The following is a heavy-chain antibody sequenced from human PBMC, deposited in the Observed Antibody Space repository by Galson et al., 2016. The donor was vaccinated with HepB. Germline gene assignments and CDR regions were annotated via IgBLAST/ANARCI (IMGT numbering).Heavy chain of an antibody. CDR1: GFTFSSHS. Sequence: SLRLSCAASGFTFSSHSINWVRQAPGKGLEWVSSISSTSTTIYYADSVKGRFTISRDNAKDSLYLQMNSLRAEDTAVYYCAREWDSSGYYYGYYYYYGMDVWGQGTTVTVSS. CDR3: AREWDSSGYYYGYYYYYGMDV. D-gene: IGHD3-22*01. J-gene: IGHJ6*02. V-gene: IGHV3-48*01. CDR2: ISSTSTTI.